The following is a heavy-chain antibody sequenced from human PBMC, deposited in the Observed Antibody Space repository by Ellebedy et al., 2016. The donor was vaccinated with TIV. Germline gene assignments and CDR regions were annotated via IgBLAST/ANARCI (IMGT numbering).Heavy chain of an antibody. V-gene: IGHV3-53*01. CDR3: AKDKMMGYYYYGMDV. D-gene: IGHD3-16*01. CDR1: GFTVSSNY. J-gene: IGHJ6*02. CDR2: IYSDGST. Sequence: GGSLRLSCAASGFTVSSNYMSWVRQAPGKRPEWVSVIYSDGSTYYADSVRGRFTISRDNAKNSLYLEMNSLRAEDTALYYCAKDKMMGYYYYGMDVWGQGTTVTVSS.